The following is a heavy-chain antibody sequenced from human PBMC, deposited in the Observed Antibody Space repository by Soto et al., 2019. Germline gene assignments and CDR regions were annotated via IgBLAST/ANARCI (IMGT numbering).Heavy chain of an antibody. CDR3: ASFRTYWGGDCYSAFDY. CDR2: INAGNGHT. D-gene: IGHD2-21*02. J-gene: IGHJ4*02. V-gene: IGHV1-3*01. Sequence: QVQLVQSGAEVKKPGASVKVSCKASGYAFTSYAMHWVRQAPGQRLEWLGWINAGNGHTKYSQKFQGRVTITRDTSARTANMELSSLRSDDTAVYYCASFRTYWGGDCYSAFDYWGQGTLVTVSS. CDR1: GYAFTSYA.